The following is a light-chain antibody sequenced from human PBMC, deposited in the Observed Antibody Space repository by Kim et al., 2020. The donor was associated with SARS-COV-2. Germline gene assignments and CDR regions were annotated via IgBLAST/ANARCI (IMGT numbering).Light chain of an antibody. CDR2: WAS. Sequence: DTINCKSSQSVLYSSNNKNCLAWYRQKPGQPPKLLIYWASTRESGVPDRFSGSGSGTDFTLTISSLQAEDVAVYYCQQYYSTPRTFGGGTKVDIK. V-gene: IGKV4-1*01. J-gene: IGKJ4*01. CDR3: QQYYSTPRT. CDR1: QSVLYSSNNKNC.